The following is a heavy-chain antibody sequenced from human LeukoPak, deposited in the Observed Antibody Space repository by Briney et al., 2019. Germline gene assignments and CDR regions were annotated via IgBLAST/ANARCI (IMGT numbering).Heavy chain of an antibody. D-gene: IGHD3-10*01. CDR2: INPNSGGT. V-gene: IGHV1-2*02. Sequence: GASVKVSCKASGYTFTSYYMHWVRQAPGQGLEWMGWINPNSGGTNYAQKFQGRVTMTRDTSISTAYMELSRLRSDDTAVYYCARVPPDLWLPGDYWGQGTLVTVSS. CDR1: GYTFTSYY. J-gene: IGHJ4*02. CDR3: ARVPPDLWLPGDY.